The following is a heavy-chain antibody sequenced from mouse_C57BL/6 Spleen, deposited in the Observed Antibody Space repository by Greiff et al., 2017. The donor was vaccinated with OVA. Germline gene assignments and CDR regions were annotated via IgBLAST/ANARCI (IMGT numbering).Heavy chain of an antibody. CDR1: GFSLTSYG. Sequence: VKLQESGPGLVQPSQSLSITCTVSGFSLTSYGVHWVRQSPGKGLEWLGVIWSGGSTDYNAAFIYRLSISTDNSKSQVFFKMNSLQADDTAVYYCARSESNYKAMDYWGQGTSVTVSS. V-gene: IGHV2-2*01. J-gene: IGHJ4*01. CDR3: ARSESNYKAMDY. D-gene: IGHD2-5*01. CDR2: IWSGGST.